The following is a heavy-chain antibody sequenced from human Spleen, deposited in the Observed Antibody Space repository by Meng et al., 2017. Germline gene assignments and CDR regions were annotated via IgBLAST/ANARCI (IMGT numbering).Heavy chain of an antibody. J-gene: IGHJ5*02. V-gene: IGHV4-59*01. CDR3: ARENDSTGYYHAPKYNWFDP. CDR1: GGSISSSY. D-gene: IGHD3-22*01. Sequence: SETLSLTCTVSGGSISSSYWSWIRQPPGKGLEWIGYIYYSVSTNYNPSLKSRVTRSVDTSKNQYSLKLSSVTAADPAVDYCARENDSTGYYHAPKYNWFDPWGQGTLVTVSS. CDR2: IYYSVST.